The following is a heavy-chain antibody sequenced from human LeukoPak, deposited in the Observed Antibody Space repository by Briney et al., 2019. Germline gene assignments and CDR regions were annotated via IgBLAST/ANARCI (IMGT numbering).Heavy chain of an antibody. J-gene: IGHJ6*03. CDR2: INPNSGGT. D-gene: IGHD2-2*01. Sequence: ASVKVSCKASGYTFTGYYMHWVRQAPGQGLEWMGWINPNSGGTNYAQKFQGRVTMTRDTSISTAYMELSRLRSDDTAVYYCARDKGGGGGYQLLSYYMDVWGKGTTVTVSS. CDR1: GYTFTGYY. CDR3: ARDKGGGGGYQLLSYYMDV. V-gene: IGHV1-2*02.